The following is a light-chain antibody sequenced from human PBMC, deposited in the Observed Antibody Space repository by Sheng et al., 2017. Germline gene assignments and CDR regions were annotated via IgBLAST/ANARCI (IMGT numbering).Light chain of an antibody. CDR1: QYVSSW. CDR2: ASS. V-gene: IGKV1-12*01. CDR3: QQFATAPRT. J-gene: IGKJ1*01. Sequence: DIQLTQSPSSVSASVGDRVTITCRASQYVSSWLAWYQQRPGKAPKLLIYASSTLQSGVPSRFSGSGAGTDFTLTISRLEPEDFAVYYCQQFATAPRTFGQGTKVEFK.